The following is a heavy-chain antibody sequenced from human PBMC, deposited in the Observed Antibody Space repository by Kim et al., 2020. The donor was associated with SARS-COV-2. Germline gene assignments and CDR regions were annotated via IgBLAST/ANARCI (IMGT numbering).Heavy chain of an antibody. CDR3: ARDDRDGDWLDY. J-gene: IGHJ4*02. Sequence: YYADSVKGRFTISRDNSKNTRYLQMNSLRAEDTAVYYCARDDRDGDWLDYWGQGTLVTVSS. D-gene: IGHD4-17*01. V-gene: IGHV3-33*01.